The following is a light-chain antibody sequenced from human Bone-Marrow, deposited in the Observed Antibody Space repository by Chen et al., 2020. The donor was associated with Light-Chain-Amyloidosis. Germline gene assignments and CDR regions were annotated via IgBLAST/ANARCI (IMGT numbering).Light chain of an antibody. Sequence: SYVLTQPSSLSVAPGQAATNACGGNNIGSTSVHWYQQTPGQAPQLVVYDDSDRPSGIPERLSGSNSGNTATLTISRVEAGDEADYYCQVWDRSSDRPVFGGGTKLTVL. V-gene: IGLV3-21*02. CDR1: NIGSTS. CDR3: QVWDRSSDRPV. CDR2: DDS. J-gene: IGLJ3*02.